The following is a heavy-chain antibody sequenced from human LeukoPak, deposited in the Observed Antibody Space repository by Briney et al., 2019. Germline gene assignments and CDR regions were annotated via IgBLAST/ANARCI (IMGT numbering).Heavy chain of an antibody. CDR2: ISSNGGST. V-gene: IGHV3-64*01. CDR3: ARGGAAADI. CDR1: GFTFSSYA. J-gene: IGHJ4*02. D-gene: IGHD6-13*01. Sequence: GGSLRLSCAASGFTFSSYAMHWVRQAPGKGLEYVSAISSNGGSTYYANSVKGRYTISRDNSKNTLYLQMGSLRAEDTAVYYCARGGAAADIWGQGTLVTVSS.